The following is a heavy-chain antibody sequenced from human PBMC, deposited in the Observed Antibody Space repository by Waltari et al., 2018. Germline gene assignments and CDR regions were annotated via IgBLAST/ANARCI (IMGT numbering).Heavy chain of an antibody. J-gene: IGHJ6*03. CDR3: AHSIGYYGSGSAYDYYYYMDV. CDR1: GFSLRTSGVG. V-gene: IGHV2-5*01. Sequence: QITLKESGPTLVKPTQTLTLTCTFSGFSLRTSGVGVGWIRKPPGKALEWLALIYWNDDKRYSPSLKSRLTITKDTSKNQVVLTMTNMDPVDTATYYCAHSIGYYGSGSAYDYYYYMDVWGKGTTVTVSS. CDR2: IYWNDDK. D-gene: IGHD3-10*01.